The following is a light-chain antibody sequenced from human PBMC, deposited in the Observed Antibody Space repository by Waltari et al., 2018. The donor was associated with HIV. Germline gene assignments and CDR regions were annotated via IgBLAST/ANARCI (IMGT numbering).Light chain of an antibody. CDR3: HSYDNSLSASV. V-gene: IGLV1-40*01. J-gene: IGLJ3*02. CDR1: RSNIGARYE. Sequence: QSALTQPPSVSGAPGQRVTISCSGTRSNIGARYEVHWYQQLPGTAPKLLIYGNTNRPSGVPDRFSAFKSGTSASLVITGLQAEDEADYYCHSYDNSLSASVFGGGTKLTVL. CDR2: GNT.